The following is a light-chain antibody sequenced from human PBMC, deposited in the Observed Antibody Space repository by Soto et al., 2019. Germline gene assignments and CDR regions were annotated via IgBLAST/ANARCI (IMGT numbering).Light chain of an antibody. V-gene: IGKV1-39*01. CDR3: QQSYSSPRT. Sequence: DLQMTQSPSSLSASVGDRVTITCRASQSISSYLNWYQQKPGKAPKLLIYDASSLQSVLPSKFSDSGSGPDFTLTISSLQPGDFATYYCQQSYSSPRTFGGGTKVEI. CDR1: QSISSY. J-gene: IGKJ4*01. CDR2: DAS.